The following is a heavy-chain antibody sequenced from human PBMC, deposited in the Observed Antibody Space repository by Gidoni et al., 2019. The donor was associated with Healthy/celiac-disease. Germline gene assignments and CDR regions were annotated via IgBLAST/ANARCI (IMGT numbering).Heavy chain of an antibody. V-gene: IGHV3-49*05. CDR1: GFTFGDYA. J-gene: IGHJ4*02. Sequence: EVQLVESGGGLVKPGRSLRLSCTASGFTFGDYAMSWFRQAPGKGLEWVGFIRSKAYGGTTEYAASVKGRFTISRDDSKSIAYLQMNSLKTEDTAVYYCTRDTAAGVDYWGQGTLVTVSS. CDR3: TRDTAAGVDY. CDR2: IRSKAYGGTT. D-gene: IGHD6-19*01.